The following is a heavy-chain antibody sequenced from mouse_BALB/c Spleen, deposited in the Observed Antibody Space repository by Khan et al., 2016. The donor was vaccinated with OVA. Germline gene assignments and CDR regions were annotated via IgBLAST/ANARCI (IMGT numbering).Heavy chain of an antibody. V-gene: IGHV1-7*01. J-gene: IGHJ2*01. CDR1: GYNFTTYW. Sequence: VQLQESGAELAKPGASVKMSCKASGYNFTTYWMHWVKQRPGQGLEWIGYINPPSGYTDYNEKFKDKATLSADKSSSTAYMQLSSLTSEDSAVYYCGRDRIEYWGQGTTLTVSS. CDR3: GRDRIEY. CDR2: INPPSGYT.